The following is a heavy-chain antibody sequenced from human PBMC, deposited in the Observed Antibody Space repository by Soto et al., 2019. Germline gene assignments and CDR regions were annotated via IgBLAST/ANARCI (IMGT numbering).Heavy chain of an antibody. Sequence: EVQLLESGGGLVQPGGSLRLSCAASGFTFSSYAMSWVRQAPGKGLEWVSAISGSGGSTYYADSVKGRFTISRDNSKNTLYLKMNSLRAEDTAVYYCAKGGNDFWSGYYDSYYYYMDVWGKGTTVTVSS. V-gene: IGHV3-23*01. CDR1: GFTFSSYA. J-gene: IGHJ6*03. D-gene: IGHD3-3*01. CDR2: ISGSGGST. CDR3: AKGGNDFWSGYYDSYYYYMDV.